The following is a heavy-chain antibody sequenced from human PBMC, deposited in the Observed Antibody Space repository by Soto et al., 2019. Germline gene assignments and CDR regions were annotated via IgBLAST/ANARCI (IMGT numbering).Heavy chain of an antibody. Sequence: SVKVSCKASGGSFSGQAVSWVRQAPGRGLEWMGGIIPIFHTTNYARKFQGRLTITADESTSTASMELTSLTSADTAVYYCGSLPNWGQVTQFTVCS. CDR2: IIPIFHTT. V-gene: IGHV1-69*13. CDR3: GSLPN. CDR1: GGSFSGQA. J-gene: IGHJ1*01.